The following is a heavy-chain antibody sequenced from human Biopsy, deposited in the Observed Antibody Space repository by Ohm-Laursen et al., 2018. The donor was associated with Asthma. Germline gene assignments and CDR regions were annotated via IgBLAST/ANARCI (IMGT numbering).Heavy chain of an antibody. V-gene: IGHV3-30-3*01. CDR3: ARDAPTGGYIDY. Sequence: SLRLSCAASRFTYEMHRVRQAPGKGLEWVAVISYDGSSIYYADSVKGRFTISRDNSKNTLSLQMNSLRAEDTAVYYCARDAPTGGYIDYWGLGTLVTVSS. CDR2: ISYDGSSI. D-gene: IGHD7-27*01. J-gene: IGHJ4*02. CDR1: RFTYE.